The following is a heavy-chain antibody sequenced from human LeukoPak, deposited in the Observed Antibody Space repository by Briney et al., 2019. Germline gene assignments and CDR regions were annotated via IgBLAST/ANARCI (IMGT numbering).Heavy chain of an antibody. D-gene: IGHD1-26*01. CDR2: ITPGIDVS. V-gene: IGHV1-18*01. CDR1: GYTFTSYG. Sequence: ASVKVSCKASGYTFTSYGITWVRQAPGQGLEWMGNITPGIDVSKYAQKFQGRLTITADKSTATVYMELSGLKSDDTAVYYCARVNLRGSQYDRFDPCGQGTQVTVSA. J-gene: IGHJ5*02. CDR3: ARVNLRGSQYDRFDP.